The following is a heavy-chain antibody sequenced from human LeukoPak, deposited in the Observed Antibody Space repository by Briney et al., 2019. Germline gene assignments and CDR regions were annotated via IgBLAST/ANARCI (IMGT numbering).Heavy chain of an antibody. J-gene: IGHJ4*02. Sequence: ASVKVSCKVSGYTLTELSMHWVRQAPGKGLEWMGGFDPEDGETIYAQKFQGRVTMTEDTSTDTAYMELSSLRSEDTAVYYCAVKRFLEWFTDYWGQGTLVTVSS. V-gene: IGHV1-24*01. CDR2: FDPEDGET. CDR1: GYTLTELS. D-gene: IGHD3-3*01. CDR3: AVKRFLEWFTDY.